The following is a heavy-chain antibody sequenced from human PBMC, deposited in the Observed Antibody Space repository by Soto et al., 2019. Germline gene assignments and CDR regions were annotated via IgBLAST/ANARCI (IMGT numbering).Heavy chain of an antibody. J-gene: IGHJ6*02. D-gene: IGHD2-15*01. V-gene: IGHV3-48*02. Sequence: GGSLRLSCAASGFTFSSYSMNWVRQAPGKGLEWVSYISSSSSTIYYADSVKGRFTISRDNAKNSLYLQMNSLRDEDTAVYYCARDGLGYCSGGSCSIPAGQNYYYYYGMDVWGQGTTVTVSS. CDR2: ISSSSSTI. CDR1: GFTFSSYS. CDR3: ARDGLGYCSGGSCSIPAGQNYYYYYGMDV.